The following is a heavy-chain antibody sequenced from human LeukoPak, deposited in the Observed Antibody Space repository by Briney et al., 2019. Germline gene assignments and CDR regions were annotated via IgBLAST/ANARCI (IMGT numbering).Heavy chain of an antibody. CDR3: AKDQRATVVTFLGVDY. J-gene: IGHJ4*02. CDR2: IRYDGSNK. D-gene: IGHD4-23*01. V-gene: IGHV3-30*02. CDR1: GFTFSSYG. Sequence: QSGGSLRLSCAASGFTFSSYGMHWVRQAPGKGLEWVAFIRYDGSNKYYADSVKGRFTISRDNSKNTLYLQMNSLRAEDTAVYYCAKDQRATVVTFLGVDYWGQGTLVTVSS.